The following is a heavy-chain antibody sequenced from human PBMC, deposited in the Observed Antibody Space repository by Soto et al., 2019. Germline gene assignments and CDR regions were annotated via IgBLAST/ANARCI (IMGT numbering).Heavy chain of an antibody. J-gene: IGHJ4*02. Sequence: PSXTLSLTCTVSGGSISSYYWSWIRQPPGKGLEWIGYIYYSGSTNYNPSLKSRVTISVDTSKNQFSLKLSSVTAADTAVYYCAREGEGTEIDYWGQGTLVTVSS. D-gene: IGHD3-16*01. CDR2: IYYSGST. CDR1: GGSISSYY. CDR3: AREGEGTEIDY. V-gene: IGHV4-59*01.